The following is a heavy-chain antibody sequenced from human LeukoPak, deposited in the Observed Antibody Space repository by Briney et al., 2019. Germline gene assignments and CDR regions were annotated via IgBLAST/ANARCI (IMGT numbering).Heavy chain of an antibody. CDR3: ARDGDCSGGSCYDY. D-gene: IGHD2-15*01. J-gene: IGHJ4*02. CDR2: IIPIFGTA. V-gene: IGHV1-69*01. CDR1: GGTFSSYA. Sequence: SVKVSCKASGGTFSSYAISWVRQAPGQGLEWMGGIIPIFGTANYAQKFQGRVTTTADESRSTAYMELSSLRSEDTAVYYCARDGDCSGGSCYDYWGQGTLVTVSS.